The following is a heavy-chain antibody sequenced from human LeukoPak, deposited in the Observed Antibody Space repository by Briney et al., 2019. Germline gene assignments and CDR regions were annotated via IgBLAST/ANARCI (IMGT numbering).Heavy chain of an antibody. CDR1: GYAFSGYG. J-gene: IGHJ4*02. CDR2: ITGNNGNT. D-gene: IGHD1-26*01. CDR3: ARDQRNSGSYRFEY. V-gene: IGHV1-18*01. Sequence: ASVKVSCKASGYAFSGYGISWVRQAPGQGLEWMGWITGNNGNTNYAPSLQGRVAMTTDTSTNTVYMELTSLKSDDTAVYYCARDQRNSGSYRFEYWGQGTPVTVSS.